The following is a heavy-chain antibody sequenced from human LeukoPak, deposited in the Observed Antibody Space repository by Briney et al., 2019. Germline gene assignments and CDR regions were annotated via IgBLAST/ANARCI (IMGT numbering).Heavy chain of an antibody. CDR3: AKDIYYGPGSYYGHYYYGMDV. V-gene: IGHV3-43*01. D-gene: IGHD3-10*01. Sequence: GGSLRLSCAASGFTFDDYTMHWVRQAPGKGLEWVSLSSWDGGNRYYADSVKGRFTISRDNSKNSLYLQMNSLRTEDTALYYCAKDIYYGPGSYYGHYYYGMDVWGQGTTVTVSS. J-gene: IGHJ6*02. CDR1: GFTFDDYT. CDR2: SSWDGGNR.